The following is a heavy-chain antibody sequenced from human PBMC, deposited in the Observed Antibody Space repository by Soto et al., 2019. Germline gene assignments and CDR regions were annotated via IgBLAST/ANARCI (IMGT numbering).Heavy chain of an antibody. D-gene: IGHD6-6*01. Sequence: EVQLLESGGGLVQPGGSLRLSCAASGFTFSSYAMSWVRQAPGKGLEWVSAISGSGGSTYYADSVKGRFTISRDNSKNTLYLQMNGLRAEDTAVYYCAKGLAARPSFGCFDYWGQGTLVTVSS. V-gene: IGHV3-23*01. J-gene: IGHJ4*02. CDR1: GFTFSSYA. CDR3: AKGLAARPSFGCFDY. CDR2: ISGSGGST.